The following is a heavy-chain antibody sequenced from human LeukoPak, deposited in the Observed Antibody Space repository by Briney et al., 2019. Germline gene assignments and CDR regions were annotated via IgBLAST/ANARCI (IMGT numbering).Heavy chain of an antibody. CDR1: GYTFTSYI. J-gene: IGHJ3*02. CDR2: INAYNGNT. CDR3: ARGAAVAGTRGHAFDI. D-gene: IGHD6-19*01. V-gene: IGHV1-18*01. Sequence: ASVKVSCKASGYTFTSYIISWVRQAPGQGLEWMGWINAYNGNTDYAQRVQGRVTMTTDTSTSTAYMELSSLRSEDTAVYYCARGAAVAGTRGHAFDIWGQGTMVTVSS.